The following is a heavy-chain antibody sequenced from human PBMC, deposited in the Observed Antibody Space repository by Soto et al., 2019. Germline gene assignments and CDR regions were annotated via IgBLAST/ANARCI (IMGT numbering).Heavy chain of an antibody. V-gene: IGHV4-34*01. CDR3: ARGPAIVGATHHFDY. Sequence: QVQLQQWGAGLLKPSETLSLTCAVYGGSFSGYYWSWIRQPPGKGLEWIGEINHSGSTNYNPSLKSRGTISVDTSKIQFALKLSSVTAADTAVYYCARGPAIVGATHHFDYWGQGTLVTVSS. J-gene: IGHJ4*02. D-gene: IGHD1-26*01. CDR1: GGSFSGYY. CDR2: INHSGST.